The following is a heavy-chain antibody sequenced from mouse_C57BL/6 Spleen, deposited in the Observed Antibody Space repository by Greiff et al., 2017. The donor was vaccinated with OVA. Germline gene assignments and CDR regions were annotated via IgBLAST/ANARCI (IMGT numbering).Heavy chain of an antibody. V-gene: IGHV3-6*01. CDR2: ISYDGSN. D-gene: IGHD2-4*01. J-gene: IGHJ3*01. Sequence: EVQLQQSGPGLVKPSQSLSLTCSVTGYSITSGYYWNWIRQFPGNKLEWMGYISYDGSNNYNPSLKNRISITRDTSKNQFFLKLNSVTTEDTATYYCARMGDYDVAYWGQGTLVTVSA. CDR3: ARMGDYDVAY. CDR1: GYSITSGYY.